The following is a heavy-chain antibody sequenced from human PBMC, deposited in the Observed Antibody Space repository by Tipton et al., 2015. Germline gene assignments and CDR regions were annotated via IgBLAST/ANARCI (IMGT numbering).Heavy chain of an antibody. V-gene: IGHV4-59*01. D-gene: IGHD3-9*01. CDR1: GGSINSYY. CDR2: IYYSGST. Sequence: TLSLTCTVSGGSINSYYWSWIRQPPGKGLEWIGYIYYSGSTNYNPSLKSRVTISVDTSKNQFSLKLTSVTAADTAVYYCARGNYDILTGRNYYYYYGMDVWGQGSTVTVSS. CDR3: ARGNYDILTGRNYYYYYGMDV. J-gene: IGHJ6*02.